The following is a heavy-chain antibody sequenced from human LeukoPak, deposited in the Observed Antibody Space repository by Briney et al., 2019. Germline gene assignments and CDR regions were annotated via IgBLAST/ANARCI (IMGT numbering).Heavy chain of an antibody. CDR2: IYSGGST. CDR1: GCTVSSNY. V-gene: IGHV3-66*01. Sequence: GSLRLSCAASGCTVSSNYMSWVRQAPGKGLEWVSVIYSGGSTYYADSVKGRFTISRDNSKNTLYLQMNSLRAEDTAVYYCARAIRGDSSGYYYDYWGQGTLVTVSS. CDR3: ARAIRGDSSGYYYDY. J-gene: IGHJ4*02. D-gene: IGHD3-22*01.